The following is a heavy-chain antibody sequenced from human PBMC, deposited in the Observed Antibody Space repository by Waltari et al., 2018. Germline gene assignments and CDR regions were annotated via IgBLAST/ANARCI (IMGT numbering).Heavy chain of an antibody. CDR1: VHVVSTAG. CDR3: TRGWLRTGFDY. J-gene: IGHJ4*02. Sequence: QVQLQESGPGLVKTSPTLSLPCPISVHVVSTAGWNWIRQSPSRGLEWLGRTYYKSKWNIDYAVTVQSRININADPSKNQVSLQLNSVTPEDTAVYYCTRGWLRTGFDYWGQGISVTVSS. V-gene: IGHV6-1*01. CDR2: TYYKSKWNI. D-gene: IGHD5-12*01.